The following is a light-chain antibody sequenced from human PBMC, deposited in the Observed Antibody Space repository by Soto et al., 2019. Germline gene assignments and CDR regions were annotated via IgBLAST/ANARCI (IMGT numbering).Light chain of an antibody. CDR3: QQYSDNWT. CDR1: QSISSW. Sequence: DIQMTQSPSTLSAAVGDRVTITCRASQSISSWLAWYQQKPGTAPNLLIYKASTLQGGVPSRLSGSGSGTECTLTISSLQPDDSAIYYCQQYSDNWTFGQGTKVEIK. J-gene: IGKJ1*01. V-gene: IGKV1-5*03. CDR2: KAS.